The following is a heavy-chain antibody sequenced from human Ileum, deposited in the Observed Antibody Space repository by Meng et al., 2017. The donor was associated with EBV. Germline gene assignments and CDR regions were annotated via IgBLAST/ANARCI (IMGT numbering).Heavy chain of an antibody. CDR2: IYNSGST. CDR1: GGSISSSNYY. V-gene: IGHV4-30-4*01. CDR3: ARGQKGYFDL. J-gene: IGHJ2*01. Sequence: QGQPQGWGPGLVQPSQPLSPICSVSGGSISSSNYYWSWIRQPPGKGLEWSGHIYNSGSTYYNPSLKSRITISVDTSKNQFSLKLSSVTAADTAVYYCARGQKGYFDLWGRGTLVTVSS.